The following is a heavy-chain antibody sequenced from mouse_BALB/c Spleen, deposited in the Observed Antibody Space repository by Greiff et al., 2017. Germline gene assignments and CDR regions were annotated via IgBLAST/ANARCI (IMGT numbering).Heavy chain of an antibody. V-gene: IGHV3-2*02. J-gene: IGHJ2*01. CDR1: GYSITSDYA. CDR2: ISYSGST. Sequence: ESGPGLVKPSQSLSLTCTVTGYSITSDYAWNWIRQFPGNKLEWMGYISYSGSTSYNPSLKSRISITRDTSKNQFFLQLNSVTTEDTATYYCARGFYGYFDYWGQGTTLTVSS. D-gene: IGHD1-1*01. CDR3: ARGFYGYFDY.